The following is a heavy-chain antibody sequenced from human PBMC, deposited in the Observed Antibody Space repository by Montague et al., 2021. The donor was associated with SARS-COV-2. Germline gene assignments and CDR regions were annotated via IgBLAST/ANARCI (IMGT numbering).Heavy chain of an antibody. Sequence: ETLSLTCTVSGGSISSSSYYWGWIHQPPGKGPEWIGSIYYSGSTYYNPSLKSRVTISVDTSKNQFSLKLSSVTAADTAVYYCARFPTSYYYDSKAAPATPDAFDIWGQGTMVTVSS. D-gene: IGHD3-22*01. J-gene: IGHJ3*02. CDR2: IYYSGST. CDR1: GGSISSSSYY. CDR3: ARFPTSYYYDSKAAPATPDAFDI. V-gene: IGHV4-39*01.